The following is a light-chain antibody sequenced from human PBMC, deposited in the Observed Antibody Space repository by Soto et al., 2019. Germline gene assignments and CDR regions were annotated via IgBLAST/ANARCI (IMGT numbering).Light chain of an antibody. Sequence: QSALTQPASVSGSPGQSITISCPGTSSDVGGYDFVSWYRQYPGQAPKILIYEVTHQPPGVPVRFSGPKSVNTASLTILGLQADDEADYYCSSYTITSSPVFGPGTKVNVL. J-gene: IGLJ1*01. V-gene: IGLV2-14*01. CDR2: EVT. CDR1: SSDVGGYDF. CDR3: SSYTITSSPV.